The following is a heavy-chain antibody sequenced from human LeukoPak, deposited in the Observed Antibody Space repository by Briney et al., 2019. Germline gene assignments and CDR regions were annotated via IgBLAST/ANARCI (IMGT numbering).Heavy chain of an antibody. V-gene: IGHV1-2*02. CDR2: INPNSGGT. D-gene: IGHD2-2*01. Sequence: GASVKVSCKASGYTFTGYYMHWVRQAPGQGLEWMGWINPNSGGTNYAQKFQGRVTMTRDTSISTAYMELSRLRSDDTAVYYCARDSAIDPPFDYWGQRTLVTVSS. CDR3: ARDSAIDPPFDY. J-gene: IGHJ4*02. CDR1: GYTFTGYY.